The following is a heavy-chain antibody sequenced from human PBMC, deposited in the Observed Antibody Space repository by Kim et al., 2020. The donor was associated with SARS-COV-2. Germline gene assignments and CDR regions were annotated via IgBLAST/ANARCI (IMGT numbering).Heavy chain of an antibody. J-gene: IGHJ4*02. CDR3: ARDKNDYVWGSYRYFDY. Sequence: VKGRFTISRDNAKNSLYLQMNSLRAEDTAVYYCARDKNDYVWGSYRYFDYWGQGTLVTVSS. D-gene: IGHD3-16*02. V-gene: IGHV3-21*01.